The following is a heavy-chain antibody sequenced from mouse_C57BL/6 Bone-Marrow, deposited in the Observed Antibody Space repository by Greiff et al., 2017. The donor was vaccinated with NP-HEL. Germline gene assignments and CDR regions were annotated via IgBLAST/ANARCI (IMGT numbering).Heavy chain of an antibody. Sequence: EVQLVESGGGLVQPGGSMKLSCAASGFPFGDAWRDWVGRSPEKGLGWVAEIRNKANNQATYYAESVKGRFTISRDDSKISVYLQMNSLRAEDTGIYYCTRLLPWFAYWGQGTLVTVSA. D-gene: IGHD1-1*01. CDR1: GFPFGDAW. CDR2: IRNKANNQAT. J-gene: IGHJ3*01. CDR3: TRLLPWFAY. V-gene: IGHV6-6*01.